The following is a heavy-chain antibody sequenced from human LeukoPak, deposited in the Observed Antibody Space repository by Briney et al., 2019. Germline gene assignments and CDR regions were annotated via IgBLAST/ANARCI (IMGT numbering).Heavy chain of an antibody. CDR3: ARAARYCSSTSCTKGPYSYYGMDV. CDR2: LWYDGTSK. D-gene: IGHD2-2*01. V-gene: IGHV3-33*01. J-gene: IGHJ6*02. CDR1: EFSFSSYG. Sequence: PVGSLRLSCAAPEFSFSSYGMHWVRRAPGKGRQWVASLWYDGTSKYHADSVKGLFTISRDNSQSTLYLQRNSLRAENTAVYYCARAARYCSSTSCTKGPYSYYGMDVWGQGTTLTVP.